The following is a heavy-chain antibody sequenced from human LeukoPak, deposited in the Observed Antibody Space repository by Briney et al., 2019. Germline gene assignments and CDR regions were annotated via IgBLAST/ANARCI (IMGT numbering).Heavy chain of an antibody. CDR3: ARDSMVRGVSELDY. J-gene: IGHJ4*02. D-gene: IGHD3-10*01. Sequence: PGGSLRLSCAASGFNFNTFWMTWVRQAPGKGLEWVANIKEDGSEKYYVDSVKGRFTISRDNAKNSLYLQMNSLRAEDTAVYYCARDSMVRGVSELDYWGQGTLVTVSS. CDR2: IKEDGSEK. CDR1: GFNFNTFW. V-gene: IGHV3-7*01.